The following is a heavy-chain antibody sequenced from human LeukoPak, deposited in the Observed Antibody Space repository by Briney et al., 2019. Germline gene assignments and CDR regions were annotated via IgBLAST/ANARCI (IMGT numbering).Heavy chain of an antibody. CDR2: IYYSGST. CDR3: ARGRLARGATDAFDI. Sequence: SETLSLTCTVSGGSISSGDYYWSWIRQPPGKGLEWIGYIYYSGSTSYNPSLKSRVTISVDTSKNQFSLKLSSVTAADTAVYYCARGRLARGATDAFDIWGQGTMVTVSS. J-gene: IGHJ3*02. CDR1: GGSISSGDYY. V-gene: IGHV4-30-4*01. D-gene: IGHD1-26*01.